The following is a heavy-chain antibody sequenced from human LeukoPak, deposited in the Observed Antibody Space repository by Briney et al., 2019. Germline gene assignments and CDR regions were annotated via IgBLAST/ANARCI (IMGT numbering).Heavy chain of an antibody. CDR1: GGSFSGFY. CDR3: ARGGGYCTNNVCPPWFDP. V-gene: IGHV4-34*01. J-gene: IGHJ5*02. Sequence: ASETLSLTRSVYGGSFSGFYWNWIRQPPGKGLEWIGEINHSGSTHYSPSLKSRLSISVDPSKNQFSLKLSSVTAADTAVYYCARGGGYCTNNVCPPWFDPWGQGALVTVSS. D-gene: IGHD2-8*01. CDR2: INHSGST.